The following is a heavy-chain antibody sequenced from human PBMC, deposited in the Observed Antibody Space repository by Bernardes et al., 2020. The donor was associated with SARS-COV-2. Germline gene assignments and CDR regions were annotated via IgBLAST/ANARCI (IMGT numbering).Heavy chain of an antibody. Sequence: SEALSLTCTGSGGCSGSYYWAWIRQPPGKGLEWIGYIYYSGTTNYNPSLKSRVTISVDRSQNQFSLNLSSVTPADTAVYYCARDLSHLVRRGFDLWGRGTLVTVSS. D-gene: IGHD3-10*01. CDR1: GGCSGSYY. V-gene: IGHV4-59*01. CDR3: ARDLSHLVRRGFDL. J-gene: IGHJ2*01. CDR2: IYYSGTT.